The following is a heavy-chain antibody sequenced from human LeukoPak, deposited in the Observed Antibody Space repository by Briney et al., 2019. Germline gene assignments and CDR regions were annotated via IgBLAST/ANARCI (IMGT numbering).Heavy chain of an antibody. D-gene: IGHD4-17*01. Sequence: PGGSLRLSCAASGFTFSNYSMNWVRQAPGKGLEWVSFISSSSSYIYYADSVKGRFTISRDNAKNSLYLQMNSLRAEDTAVYYCARDQTYYGDYLDAFDIWGQGTMVTVSS. J-gene: IGHJ3*02. CDR1: GFTFSNYS. CDR3: ARDQTYYGDYLDAFDI. CDR2: ISSSSSYI. V-gene: IGHV3-21*01.